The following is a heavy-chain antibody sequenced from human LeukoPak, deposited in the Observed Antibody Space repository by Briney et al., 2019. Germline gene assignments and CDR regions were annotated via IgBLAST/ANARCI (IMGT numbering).Heavy chain of an antibody. Sequence: ASVKVSCKASGYTFTGYYMHWVRQAPGQGLEWMGWIKPNSGGTNYTQKFQGRVTMARDTSISTAYMELSRLRSDETAVYYCARADYDSSGYYHVYNYWGQGTLVTVSS. CDR3: ARADYDSSGYYHVYNY. CDR1: GYTFTGYY. CDR2: IKPNSGGT. J-gene: IGHJ4*02. D-gene: IGHD3-22*01. V-gene: IGHV1-2*02.